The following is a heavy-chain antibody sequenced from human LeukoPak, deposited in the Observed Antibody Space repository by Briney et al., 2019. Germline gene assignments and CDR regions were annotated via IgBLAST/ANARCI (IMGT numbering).Heavy chain of an antibody. Sequence: ASVKVSCKASGYTFTSYGISWVRQAPGQGLEWMGWISAYNGNTNYAQKLQGRVTMTTDTSTSTAYMELRSLRSDDTAVCYCARGSITMVRGVIYDNWFDPWGQGTLVTVSS. V-gene: IGHV1-18*01. CDR2: ISAYNGNT. CDR1: GYTFTSYG. J-gene: IGHJ5*02. CDR3: ARGSITMVRGVIYDNWFDP. D-gene: IGHD3-10*01.